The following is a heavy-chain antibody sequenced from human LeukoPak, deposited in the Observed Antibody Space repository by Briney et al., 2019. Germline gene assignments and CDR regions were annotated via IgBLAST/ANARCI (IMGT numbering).Heavy chain of an antibody. Sequence: SQTLFLTCTVSGDSISSGGYYWSWIRQPPGKGLEWIGYIYYSGSTNCNPSLKSRVTISVDTSKNQFSLNLSSVTAADTAVYYCARASAVAGMVDYWGQGTLVTVSS. CDR2: IYYSGST. V-gene: IGHV4-61*08. J-gene: IGHJ4*02. D-gene: IGHD6-19*01. CDR3: ARASAVAGMVDY. CDR1: GDSISSGGYY.